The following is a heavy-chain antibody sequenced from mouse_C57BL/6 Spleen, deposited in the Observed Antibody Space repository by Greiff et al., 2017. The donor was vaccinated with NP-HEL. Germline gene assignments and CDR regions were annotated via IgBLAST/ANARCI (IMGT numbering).Heavy chain of an antibody. J-gene: IGHJ3*01. CDR3: AIYYDYDRFAY. CDR1: GYTFTSYW. CDR2: IHPSDSDT. V-gene: IGHV1-74*01. Sequence: QVHVKQPGAELVKPGASVKVSCKASGYTFTSYWMHWVKQRPGQGLEWIGRIHPSDSDTNYNQKFKGKATLTVDKSSSTAYMQLSSLTSEDSAVYYCAIYYDYDRFAYWGQGTLVTVSA. D-gene: IGHD2-4*01.